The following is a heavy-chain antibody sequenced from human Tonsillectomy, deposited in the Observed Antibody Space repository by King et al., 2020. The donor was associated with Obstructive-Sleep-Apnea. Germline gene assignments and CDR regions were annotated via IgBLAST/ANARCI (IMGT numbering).Heavy chain of an antibody. V-gene: IGHV1-46*01. CDR3: ARRDIVVVPTGVGAFDI. CDR1: GYTFTSYY. D-gene: IGHD2-2*01. Sequence: QLVQSGAEVKKPGASVKVSCKASGYTFTSYYMHWLRQAPGQGLEWIGIINPSGGSTSYAQKYQGRVTMTRDTSTSTVYMELSSLRSEDTAVYYCARRDIVVVPTGVGAFDIWGQGTMVTVSS. CDR2: INPSGGST. J-gene: IGHJ3*02.